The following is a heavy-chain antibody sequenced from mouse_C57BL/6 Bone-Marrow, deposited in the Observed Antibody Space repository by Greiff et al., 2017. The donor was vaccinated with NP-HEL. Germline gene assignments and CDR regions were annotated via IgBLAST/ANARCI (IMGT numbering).Heavy chain of an antibody. CDR2: IRNKANGYTT. CDR1: GFTFTDYY. J-gene: IGHJ3*01. Sequence: DVKLVESGGGLVQPGGSLSLSCAASGFTFTDYYMSWVRQPPGKALEWLGFIRNKANGYTTEYSASVKGRFTISRDNSQSILYLQMNALGAEDSATYYCARYRRGFAYWGQGTLVTVSA. V-gene: IGHV7-3*01. CDR3: ARYRRGFAY.